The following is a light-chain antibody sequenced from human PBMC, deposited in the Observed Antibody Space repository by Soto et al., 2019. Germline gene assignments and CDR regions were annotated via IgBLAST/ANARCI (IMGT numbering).Light chain of an antibody. J-gene: IGKJ1*01. CDR1: QSVLDRSNNKNY. Sequence: DIVMTQSPDSLAVSLGERATINCKSSQSVLDRSNNKNYLIWYQQKPGQPPKPLIYWASTREFGVPDRFSGSGSGTDFTLTISRLQAEDVALYYCQQYYAFPRTFGQGTKVEIK. CDR3: QQYYAFPRT. CDR2: WAS. V-gene: IGKV4-1*01.